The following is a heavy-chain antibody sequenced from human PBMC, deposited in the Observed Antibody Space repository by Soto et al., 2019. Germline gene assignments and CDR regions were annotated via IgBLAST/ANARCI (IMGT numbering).Heavy chain of an antibody. CDR2: ISSSSSTI. J-gene: IGHJ4*02. V-gene: IGHV3-48*02. CDR1: GFTFSSYS. Sequence: EVQLVESGGGLVQPGGSLRLSCAASGFTFSSYSMNWVRQAPGKGLEWVSYISSSSSTIYYADSVKGRFTISRDNAKNSLYLEMNSLRDEDTAVYYCARGYSSSPTPIDYWGQGTLVTVSS. CDR3: ARGYSSSPTPIDY. D-gene: IGHD6-13*01.